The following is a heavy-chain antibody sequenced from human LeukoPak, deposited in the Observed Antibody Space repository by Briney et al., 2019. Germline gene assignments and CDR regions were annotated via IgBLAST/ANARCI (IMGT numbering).Heavy chain of an antibody. Sequence: GESLKISCQGSRCSFASYWIAWVRQMPGKGLEWMGIIYPGDSDTRYSPSFQGQVTISADKSITAAYLQWSSLTASDTALYYCARLGGLTGLNYSDYWGQGTLVTVSS. D-gene: IGHD3-10*01. V-gene: IGHV5-51*01. CDR3: ARLGGLTGLNYSDY. CDR1: RCSFASYW. CDR2: IYPGDSDT. J-gene: IGHJ4*02.